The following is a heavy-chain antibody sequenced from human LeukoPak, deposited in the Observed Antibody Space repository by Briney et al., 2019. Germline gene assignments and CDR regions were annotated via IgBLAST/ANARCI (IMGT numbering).Heavy chain of an antibody. J-gene: IGHJ4*02. V-gene: IGHV3-11*04. D-gene: IGHD6-19*01. CDR2: ISSSGGSI. CDR3: ARASQWLPTDY. Sequence: GGSLRLSCAASGFTFSDYYMSWIRQAPGKGPEWVSYISSSGGSIYYADSVKGRFTISRDNAKNSLYLQMNSLRAEDTAVYYCARASQWLPTDYWGQGTLVTVSS. CDR1: GFTFSDYY.